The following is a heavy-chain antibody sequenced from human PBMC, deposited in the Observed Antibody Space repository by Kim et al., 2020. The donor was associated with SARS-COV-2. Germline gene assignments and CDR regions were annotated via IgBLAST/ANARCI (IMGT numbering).Heavy chain of an antibody. Sequence: SETLSLTCAVYGGSFSGYYWSWIRQPPGKGLEWIGEINHSGSTNYNPSLKSRVTISVDTSKNQFSLKLSSVTAADTAVYYCARLHVHPNPDDYWGQGTLVTVSS. CDR3: ARLHVHPNPDDY. D-gene: IGHD1-1*01. V-gene: IGHV4-34*01. CDR2: INHSGST. CDR1: GGSFSGYY. J-gene: IGHJ4*02.